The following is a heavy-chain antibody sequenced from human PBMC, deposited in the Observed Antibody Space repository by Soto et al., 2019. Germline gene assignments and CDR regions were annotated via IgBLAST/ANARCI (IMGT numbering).Heavy chain of an antibody. CDR1: GGTFSSYA. V-gene: IGHV1-69*06. D-gene: IGHD2-15*01. CDR2: IIPIFGTA. J-gene: IGHJ6*02. Sequence: QVQLVQSGAEVKKPGSSVKVSCKASGGTFSSYAISWVRQAPGQGLEWMGGIIPIFGTANYAQKFQGRVTITADKSTSTAYREMSSLRSEDTAVYYCARERIVAATRYYYCMDVWGQGTTLTVSS. CDR3: ARERIVAATRYYYCMDV.